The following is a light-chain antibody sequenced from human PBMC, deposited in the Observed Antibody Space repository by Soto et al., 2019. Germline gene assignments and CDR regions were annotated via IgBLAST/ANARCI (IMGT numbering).Light chain of an antibody. V-gene: IGLV2-14*01. CDR1: TSDVGGYNY. CDR3: LSKTSTISYV. CDR2: EVS. J-gene: IGLJ1*01. Sequence: QSALTQPPSVSGSPGQSIAISCTGTTSDVGGYNYVSWYQQHPGKVPKLLIHEVSHRPSGVSNRFSGSKSGNTASLTISGLQAEDEADYYCLSKTSTISYVFGTGTKVTVL.